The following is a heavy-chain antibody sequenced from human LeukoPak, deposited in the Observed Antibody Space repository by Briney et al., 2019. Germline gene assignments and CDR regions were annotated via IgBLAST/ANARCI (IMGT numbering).Heavy chain of an antibody. J-gene: IGHJ4*02. V-gene: IGHV4-39*01. CDR2: VYYTGTT. CDR3: ARHKYSFDF. Sequence: SETLSLTCSVSGGSVTRSGYYWGWIRQPPGKGLEWIGTVYYTGTTSYNPSLTSRLTISADTSNNQFPLKLSSVTAADTAVYYCARHKYSFDFWGQGALVTVSS. CDR1: GGSVTRSGYY.